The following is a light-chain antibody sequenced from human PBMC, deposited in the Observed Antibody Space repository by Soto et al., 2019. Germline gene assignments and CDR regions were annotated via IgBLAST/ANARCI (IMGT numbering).Light chain of an antibody. CDR2: EVS. CDR1: SSDVGGYNY. V-gene: IGLV2-14*01. Sequence: QSALTQPASVSGSPGQSITISCTGTSSDVGGYNYVSWYQQYPGKAPKLIIYEVSNRPSGVSYRFSGSKSGNTASLTISGLQAEDEADYYCSSYTGSSTADVLFGGGPKLTVL. CDR3: SSYTGSSTADVL. J-gene: IGLJ2*01.